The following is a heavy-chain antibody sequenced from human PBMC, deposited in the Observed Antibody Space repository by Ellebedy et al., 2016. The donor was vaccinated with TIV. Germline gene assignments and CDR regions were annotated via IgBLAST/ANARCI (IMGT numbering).Heavy chain of an antibody. CDR2: FNLGGTT. J-gene: IGHJ5*02. Sequence: MPSETLSLTCAVYGGSFSNYYWSWIRQPPGKGLEWIGEFNLGGTTNYNPSLKSRVTMSVNTSKNQFSLRVRSMTAADTAVYYCSRGTSTSGYYMYNWFDPWGQGTLVTVSS. V-gene: IGHV4-34*01. D-gene: IGHD3-3*01. CDR3: SRGTSTSGYYMYNWFDP. CDR1: GGSFSNYY.